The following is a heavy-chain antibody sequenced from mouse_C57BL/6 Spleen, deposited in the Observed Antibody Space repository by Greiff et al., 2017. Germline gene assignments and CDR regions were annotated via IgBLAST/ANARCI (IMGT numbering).Heavy chain of an antibody. CDR2: IYPGSGST. CDR3: AREGAQATSWVAY. J-gene: IGHJ3*01. Sequence: QVQLQQPGAELVKPGASVKMSCKASGYTFTSYWITWVKQRPGQGLEWIGDIYPGSGSTNYNEKFKSKATLTVDTSSSTAYMQLSSLTSEDSAVYDCAREGAQATSWVAYWGQGTLVTVSA. D-gene: IGHD3-2*02. V-gene: IGHV1-55*01. CDR1: GYTFTSYW.